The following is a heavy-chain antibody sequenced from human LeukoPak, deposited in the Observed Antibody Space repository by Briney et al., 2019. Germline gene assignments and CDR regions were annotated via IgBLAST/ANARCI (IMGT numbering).Heavy chain of an antibody. Sequence: GGSLRLSCAASGFTFDDYAMHWVRQAPGKGLEWVSGISWNSGSIGYADSVKGRFTISRDNAKNSLYLQMNSLRAEDTALYYCAKTRYYDYGGFSWYFDLWGRGTLVTVSS. CDR2: ISWNSGSI. CDR1: GFTFDDYA. J-gene: IGHJ2*01. D-gene: IGHD4-23*01. V-gene: IGHV3-9*01. CDR3: AKTRYYDYGGFSWYFDL.